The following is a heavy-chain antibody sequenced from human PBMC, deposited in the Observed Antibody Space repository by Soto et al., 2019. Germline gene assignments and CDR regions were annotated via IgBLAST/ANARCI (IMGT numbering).Heavy chain of an antibody. V-gene: IGHV3-13*01. CDR2: IGTAGDT. CDR3: ARIAYYYYYMDV. CDR1: GFTFSSYD. J-gene: IGHJ6*03. Sequence: EVQLVESGGGLVQPGGSLRLSCAASGFTFSSYDMHWVRQATGKGLEWVSAIGTAGDTYYPGSVKGRFTISRENAKNSLYLQMNSLRAGDTAVYYCARIAYYYYYMDVWGKGTTVTVSS. D-gene: IGHD2-15*01.